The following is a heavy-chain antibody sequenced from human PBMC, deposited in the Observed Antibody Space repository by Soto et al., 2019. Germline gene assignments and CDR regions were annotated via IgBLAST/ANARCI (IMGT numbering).Heavy chain of an antibody. Sequence: QVQLVQSGAEVKKYGSSVTVSCKASGGTFSRYAISWVRQAPGQGLEWMGGITPMFGTANYAQRFQGRVTIAADESTSTADMQLSSLRSDDTAVYYCAQTLGLAVAGNGRFDLWVGGSLVTVSS. CDR3: AQTLGLAVAGNGRFDL. J-gene: IGHJ2*01. D-gene: IGHD6-19*01. CDR1: GGTFSRYA. CDR2: ITPMFGTA. V-gene: IGHV1-69*12.